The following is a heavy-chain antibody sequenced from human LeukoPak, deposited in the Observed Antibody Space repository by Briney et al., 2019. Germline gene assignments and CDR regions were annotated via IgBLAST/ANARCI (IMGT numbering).Heavy chain of an antibody. D-gene: IGHD3-16*01. J-gene: IGHJ4*02. CDR3: AKDSGGAAGGAFDY. CDR2: ISWDGGST. Sequence: GGSLRLSCAASGFTFDDYTMHWVRQAPGRGLEWVSLISWDGGSTYYADSVKGRFTISRDNSKNSLYLQMNSLRTEDTALYYCAKDSGGAAGGAFDYWGQGTLVTVSS. V-gene: IGHV3-43*01. CDR1: GFTFDDYT.